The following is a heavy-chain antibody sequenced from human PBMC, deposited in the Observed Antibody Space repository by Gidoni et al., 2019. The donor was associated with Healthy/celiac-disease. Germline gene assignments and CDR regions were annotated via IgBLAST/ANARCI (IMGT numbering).Heavy chain of an antibody. Sequence: QVQLVQSGAEVKKPGSSVKVSCKASGGTFSSYAISWVRQAPGQGLEWMGGIIPIFGTANYAQKFQGRVTITADESTSTAYMELSSLRSEDTAVYYCAATYYYDSSGYYGRFDYWGQGTLVTVSS. D-gene: IGHD3-22*01. CDR1: GGTFSSYA. J-gene: IGHJ4*02. CDR3: AATYYYDSSGYYGRFDY. CDR2: IIPIFGTA. V-gene: IGHV1-69*01.